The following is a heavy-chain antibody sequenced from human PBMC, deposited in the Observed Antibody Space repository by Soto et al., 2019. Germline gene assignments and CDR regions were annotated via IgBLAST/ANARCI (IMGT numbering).Heavy chain of an antibody. CDR3: AKDLGGDWITMVRGVILGASNYYYYMDV. J-gene: IGHJ6*03. Sequence: GGSLRLSCAASGFTFSSYGMHWVRQAPGKGLEWVAVISYDGSNKYYADSVKGRFTISRDNSKNTLYLQMNSLRAEDTAVYYCAKDLGGDWITMVRGVILGASNYYYYMDVWGKGTTVTVSS. V-gene: IGHV3-30*18. D-gene: IGHD3-10*01. CDR2: ISYDGSNK. CDR1: GFTFSSYG.